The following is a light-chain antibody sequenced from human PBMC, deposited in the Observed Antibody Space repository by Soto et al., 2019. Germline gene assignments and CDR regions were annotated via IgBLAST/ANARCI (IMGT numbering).Light chain of an antibody. V-gene: IGLV2-23*01. CDR3: CSYAGRSTLV. Sequence: QSAPTQPASVSGSPGQSITISCTGTSSDVGSYNLVSWYQQHPGKAPKLMIYEGSKRPSGVSNRFSGSKSGNTASLTISGLQAEDEADYYCCSYAGRSTLVFGGGTQLTVL. J-gene: IGLJ3*02. CDR2: EGS. CDR1: SSDVGSYNL.